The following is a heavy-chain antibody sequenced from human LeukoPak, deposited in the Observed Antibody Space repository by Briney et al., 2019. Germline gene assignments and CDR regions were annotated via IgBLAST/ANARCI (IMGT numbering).Heavy chain of an antibody. CDR1: GGSISSYY. V-gene: IGHV4-4*07. CDR3: SRTSGRNGGLFDY. Sequence: SETPSLTCTVSGGSISSYYWSWIRQPAGKGLEWIGRIYSSGSDNYNPSLKNRFTMSLDTSRSQFSLNLRSVTAADTAVYFCSRTSGRNGGLFDYWGQGILVTVSS. CDR2: IYSSGSD. J-gene: IGHJ4*02. D-gene: IGHD1-26*01.